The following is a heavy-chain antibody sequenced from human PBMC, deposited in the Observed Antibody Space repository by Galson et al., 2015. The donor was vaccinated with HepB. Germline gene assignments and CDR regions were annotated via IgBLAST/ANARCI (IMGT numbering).Heavy chain of an antibody. J-gene: IGHJ6*03. CDR1: GFTFSSYW. CDR2: INIDGSDT. V-gene: IGHV3-74*01. Sequence: SLRLSCAASGFTFSSYWMNWVRQTPGKGLVWVSRINIDGSDTIYADSVKGRFTISRDNSRNTLYLQMNSLRAEDTAVYYCARRSGSGSSPGYYYYYMDVWGKGTTVTVSS. D-gene: IGHD3-10*01. CDR3: ARRSGSGSSPGYYYYYMDV.